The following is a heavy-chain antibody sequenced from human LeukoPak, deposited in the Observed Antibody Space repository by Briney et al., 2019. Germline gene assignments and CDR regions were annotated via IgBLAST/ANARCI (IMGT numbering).Heavy chain of an antibody. CDR1: GFTFCSYW. D-gene: IGHD3/OR15-3a*01. Sequence: GGSLRLSCATSGFTFCSYWMAWVRQAPGMGLEWVANINQDGSDQNHVDSVKGRFTISRDNAKNSLYLQRHSLRVEDTAVYYCARHPDWTLDYWGQRTRVSVSS. CDR2: INQDGSDQ. V-gene: IGHV3-7*03. J-gene: IGHJ4*02. CDR3: ARHPDWTLDY.